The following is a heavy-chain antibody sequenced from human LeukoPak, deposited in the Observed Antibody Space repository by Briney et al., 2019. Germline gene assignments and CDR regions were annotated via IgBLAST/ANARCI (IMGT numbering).Heavy chain of an antibody. J-gene: IGHJ3*02. CDR1: GFTVSSNY. Sequence: PGGSLRLSCAASGFTVSSNYMSWVRPAPGKGPEWVSVIYSGGSTYYADSVKGRFTISRDNSKNTLYLQMNSLRAEDTAVYYCARGISGYEWYAFDIWGQGTMVTVSS. V-gene: IGHV3-53*01. CDR2: IYSGGST. D-gene: IGHD5-12*01. CDR3: ARGISGYEWYAFDI.